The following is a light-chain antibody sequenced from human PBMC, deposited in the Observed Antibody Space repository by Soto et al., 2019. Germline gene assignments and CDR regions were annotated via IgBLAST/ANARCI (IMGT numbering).Light chain of an antibody. Sequence: EVVLTQSPATLSLSPGERATLSCRASQSVGSSLAWYQQRLGQAPRLLIYDASNRATGIPGRFSGSGSGTDFTLTSSSLEPDDLAVYYWQQRGAFGQGTKVEIK. CDR1: QSVGSS. J-gene: IGKJ2*01. V-gene: IGKV3-11*01. CDR2: DAS. CDR3: QQRGA.